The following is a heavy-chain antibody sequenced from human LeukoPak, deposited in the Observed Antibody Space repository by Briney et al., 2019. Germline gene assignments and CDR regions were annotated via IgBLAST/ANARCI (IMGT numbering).Heavy chain of an antibody. CDR1: GFTFSSYA. V-gene: IGHV3-23*01. Sequence: GGSLRLSCAASGFTFSSYAMHWVRQAPGKGLEWVSAISGNSGSTYYADSVKGRFTISRDNSKNTLYLQLNSLRAEDTAIYYCARQQGYCSDGTCYFDFWGRGTLVTVSS. CDR3: ARQQGYCSDGTCYFDF. D-gene: IGHD2-15*01. J-gene: IGHJ4*02. CDR2: ISGNSGST.